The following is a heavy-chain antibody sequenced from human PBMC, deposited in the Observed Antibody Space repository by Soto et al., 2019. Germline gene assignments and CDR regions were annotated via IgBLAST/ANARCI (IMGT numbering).Heavy chain of an antibody. CDR1: GLMFENYA. V-gene: IGHV3-13*05. CDR2: IGSAGDP. J-gene: IGHJ4*02. CDR3: ARWNWQQLAFDY. Sequence: GGSLRLSCAASGLMFENYAMIWVRQATGKGLEWVSGIGSAGDPYYAGSVKGRFTISRENAKNSLYLQMNSLRAGDTAVYYCARWNWQQLAFDYWGQGTLVTVSS. D-gene: IGHD6-13*01.